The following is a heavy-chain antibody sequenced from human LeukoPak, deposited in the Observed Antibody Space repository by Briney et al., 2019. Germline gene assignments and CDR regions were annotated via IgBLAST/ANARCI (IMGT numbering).Heavy chain of an antibody. CDR3: ARDAYYDILTGYPLGMDV. Sequence: GGSLRLSCAASGFTFSSYSMNWVRQAPGKGLEWVSSISSSSSYIYYADSVKGRFTISRDNAKNSLYLQMNSLRAEDTAVYYCARDAYYDILTGYPLGMDVWGKGTTVTVSS. J-gene: IGHJ6*04. CDR2: ISSSSSYI. D-gene: IGHD3-9*01. V-gene: IGHV3-21*04. CDR1: GFTFSSYS.